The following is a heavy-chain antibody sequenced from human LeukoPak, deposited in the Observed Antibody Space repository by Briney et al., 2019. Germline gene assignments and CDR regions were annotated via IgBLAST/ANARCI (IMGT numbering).Heavy chain of an antibody. D-gene: IGHD3-9*01. V-gene: IGHV4-39*01. Sequence: SETLSPTCTVSGGSINSSSYYWGWIRQPPGTGLEWIGSIFYSGNTYYNPSLKSRDTISVDTSKNQFSLKLSSVTAADTAVYYCARRYYDILTGKGDYYYYYYMDVWGKGTTVTVSS. CDR1: GGSINSSSYY. CDR2: IFYSGNT. CDR3: ARRYYDILTGKGDYYYYYYMDV. J-gene: IGHJ6*03.